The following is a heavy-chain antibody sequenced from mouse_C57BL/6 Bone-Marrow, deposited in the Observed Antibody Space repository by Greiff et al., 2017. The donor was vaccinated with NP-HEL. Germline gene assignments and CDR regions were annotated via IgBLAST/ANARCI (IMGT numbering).Heavy chain of an antibody. CDR2: ISDGGSYT. CDR3: ARDQGFTMVTTEYYFDY. CDR1: GFTFSSYA. Sequence: EVQLVESGGGLVKPGGSLKLSCAASGFTFSSYAMSWVRQTPEKRLEWVATISDGGSYTYYPDNVKGRFTISRDNAKNNLYLQMSHLKSEDTAMYYCARDQGFTMVTTEYYFDYWGQGTTLTVSS. V-gene: IGHV5-4*01. D-gene: IGHD2-2*01. J-gene: IGHJ2*01.